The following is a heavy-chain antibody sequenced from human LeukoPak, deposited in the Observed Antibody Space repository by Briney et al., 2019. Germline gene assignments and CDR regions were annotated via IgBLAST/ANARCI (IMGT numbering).Heavy chain of an antibody. CDR1: GGSISGYY. V-gene: IGHV4-59*01. J-gene: IGHJ6*02. D-gene: IGHD2-8*01. CDR2: TYYSGST. Sequence: SETLPLTCTGSGGSISGYYWSWIRQPPGKGLEWIGYTYYSGSTYYNPSLKSRVTISVDTSKNQFSLKLNSVTAADTAVYYCARDEMGDVWGQGTTVTVSS. CDR3: ARDEMGDV.